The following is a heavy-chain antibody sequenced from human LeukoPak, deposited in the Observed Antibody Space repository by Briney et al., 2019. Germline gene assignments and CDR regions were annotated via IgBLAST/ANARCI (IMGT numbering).Heavy chain of an antibody. Sequence: GGSLRLSCAASGFTFSKYWMHWVRQGPGKGLVWVSRIYIDGISTTYADSVKGRFTISRDNANNSLSLQMSSLRAEDTAVYYCASLFGSGRTKEMKNYYYYLDVWGKGTAVTVSS. CDR2: IYIDGIST. V-gene: IGHV3-74*01. CDR3: ASLFGSGRTKEMKNYYYYLDV. CDR1: GFTFSKYW. J-gene: IGHJ6*03. D-gene: IGHD3-10*01.